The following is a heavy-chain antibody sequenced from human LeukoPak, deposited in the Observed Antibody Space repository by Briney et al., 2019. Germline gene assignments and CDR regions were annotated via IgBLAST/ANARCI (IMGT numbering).Heavy chain of an antibody. CDR1: GGSISSYY. D-gene: IGHD1-1*01. J-gene: IGHJ4*02. V-gene: IGHV4-59*12. CDR3: ARGGERSFDY. Sequence: GSLRLSCTVSGGSISSYYWSWIRQPPGKGLEWIGYIYYSGSTNYNPSLKSRVTISVDKAKNQFSLNLNSVTAADTAVYYCARGGERSFDYWGQGTLVTVSS. CDR2: IYYSGST.